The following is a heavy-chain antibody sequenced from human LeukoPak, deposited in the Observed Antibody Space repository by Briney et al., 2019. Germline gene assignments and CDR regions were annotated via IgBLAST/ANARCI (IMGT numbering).Heavy chain of an antibody. CDR1: GFTFSSYD. CDR2: IGTAGDT. CDR3: ARGPNYYDSSGPHDAFDI. Sequence: GGSLRLSCAASGFTFSSYDMHWVRQATGKGLEWVSAIGTAGDTYYPGSVKGRFTISRENAKNSLYLQMNSLRAGDTAVYYCARGPNYYDSSGPHDAFDIWGQGTKVTVSS. V-gene: IGHV3-13*01. J-gene: IGHJ3*02. D-gene: IGHD3-22*01.